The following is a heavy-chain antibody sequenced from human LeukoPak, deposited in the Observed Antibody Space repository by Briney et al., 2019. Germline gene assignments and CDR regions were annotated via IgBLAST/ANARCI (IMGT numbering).Heavy chain of an antibody. Sequence: GRSLRPSCAASGFTFTVSATHWVRHPSGNGLEWVGRIRSKANNYATAYAASVKGRFTVSRDDSKNTAYLQMNSLKTEDTAVYYCTRFYDFGLDYWGQGTLVTVSS. CDR1: GFTFTVSA. D-gene: IGHD3-3*01. V-gene: IGHV3-73*01. CDR2: IRSKANNYAT. J-gene: IGHJ4*02. CDR3: TRFYDFGLDY.